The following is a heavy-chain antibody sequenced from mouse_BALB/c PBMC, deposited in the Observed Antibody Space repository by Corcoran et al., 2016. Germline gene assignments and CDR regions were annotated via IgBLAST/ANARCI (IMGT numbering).Heavy chain of an antibody. CDR3: ARYIYRYVDY. J-gene: IGHJ2*01. CDR2: INTNTGEP. Sequence: QIQLVQSGPELKKPGETVKISCKASGYTFTNYGMNWVKQAPGKGLKWMGWINTNTGEPTYAEEPKGRVAFSLETSASTADLQINNLKNEDTATYFWARYIYRYVDYGGQGTTLTVSS. D-gene: IGHD1-3*01. CDR1: GYTFTNYG. V-gene: IGHV9-3*02.